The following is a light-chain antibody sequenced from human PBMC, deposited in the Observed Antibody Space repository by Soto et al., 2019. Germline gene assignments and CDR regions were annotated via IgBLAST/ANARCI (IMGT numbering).Light chain of an antibody. V-gene: IGKV3-11*01. J-gene: IGKJ2*01. CDR2: DTS. Sequence: EIVLTQSPATLSLSPGERATLSCRASQSVSRYLAWYQQKPGQAPRLLIYDTSNRASGIPARFSGSGSGTDFTLTISILEPEDFAVYYFQQRSNWPPEYTFGQGTSLEIK. CDR3: QQRSNWPPEYT. CDR1: QSVSRY.